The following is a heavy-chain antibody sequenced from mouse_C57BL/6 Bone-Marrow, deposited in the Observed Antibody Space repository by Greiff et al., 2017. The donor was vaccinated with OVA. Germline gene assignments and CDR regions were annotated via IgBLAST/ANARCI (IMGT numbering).Heavy chain of an antibody. CDR3: AREFYYSKGY. J-gene: IGHJ2*01. V-gene: IGHV1-50*01. CDR2: IDPSDSYT. Sequence: QVQLQQPGAELVKPGASVKLSCKASGYTFTSYWLQWVKQRPGQGLEWIGEIDPSDSYTNYNQKFKGKATLTVDTSSRTAYMQLSSLTSEDSEVYYCAREFYYSKGYWGQGTTLTVSS. D-gene: IGHD2-5*01. CDR1: GYTFTSYW.